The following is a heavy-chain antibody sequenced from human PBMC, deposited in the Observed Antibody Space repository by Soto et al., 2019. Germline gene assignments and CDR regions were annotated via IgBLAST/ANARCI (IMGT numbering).Heavy chain of an antibody. J-gene: IGHJ4*02. CDR2: TIPAFGTA. D-gene: IGHD1-1*01. CDR1: GAGDTFSNYG. Sequence: QVHLVQSGAEVKSPGSAVKVSCKVSGAGDTFSNYGLNWMRQAPGQGLEWMGGTIPAFGTANYGQKFQGSVTIPADTSTTTAYMELSSLRSDDTAVYYCWRHDKTALPPLDSWGQGTLVSVSS. V-gene: IGHV1-69*06. CDR3: WRHDKTALPPLDS.